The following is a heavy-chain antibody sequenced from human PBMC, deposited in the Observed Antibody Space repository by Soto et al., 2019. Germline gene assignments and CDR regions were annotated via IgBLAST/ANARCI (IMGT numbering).Heavy chain of an antibody. CDR3: ARASTNHYFEY. CDR1: GFTFTNYH. CDR2: VSSDGNNK. J-gene: IGHJ4*02. Sequence: QVQLVESGGGVVQPGESLRLSCVASGFTFTNYHIHWVRQAPGKGLEWVAVVSSDGNNKYYADSVKGRFSISRNNSNNTVFLQMNSLRGEDTALFYCARASTNHYFEYWGQGTLVTVSS. D-gene: IGHD2-2*01. V-gene: IGHV3-30*14.